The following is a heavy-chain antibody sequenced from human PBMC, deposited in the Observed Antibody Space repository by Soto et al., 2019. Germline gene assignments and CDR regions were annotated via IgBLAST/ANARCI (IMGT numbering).Heavy chain of an antibody. J-gene: IGHJ6*03. CDR3: ARDVGSLIVVVPAGHMDV. D-gene: IGHD2-2*01. V-gene: IGHV3-48*01. CDR2: ISSSSSTI. CDR1: GFTFSSYS. Sequence: EVQLVESGGGLVQPGGSLRLSCAASGFTFSSYSMNWVRQAPGKGLEWVSYISSSSSTIYYADSVKGRFTISRGNAKNSLNQQMNSLRAEDTAVYYCARDVGSLIVVVPAGHMDVRSKGTTVTVSS.